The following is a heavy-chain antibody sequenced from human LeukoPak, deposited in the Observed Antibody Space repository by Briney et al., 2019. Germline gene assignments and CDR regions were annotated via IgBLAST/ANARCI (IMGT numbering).Heavy chain of an antibody. CDR1: GFTFSSYA. CDR2: IRYDGSNK. D-gene: IGHD3-10*01. V-gene: IGHV3-30*02. Sequence: GGSLRLSCAASGFTFSSYAMHWVRQAPGKGLEWVAFIRYDGSNKYYADSVKGRFTISRDNSKNTLYLRMNSLRAEDTAVYYCAKDRGKEAYYFDYWGQGTLVTVSS. J-gene: IGHJ4*02. CDR3: AKDRGKEAYYFDY.